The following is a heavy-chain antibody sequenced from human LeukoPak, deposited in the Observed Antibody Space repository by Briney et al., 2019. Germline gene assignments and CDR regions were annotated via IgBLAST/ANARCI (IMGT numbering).Heavy chain of an antibody. D-gene: IGHD3-10*01. CDR1: GFTFSSYA. V-gene: IGHV3-30-3*01. CDR2: ISYDGSHK. CDR3: ARDGVRAFDI. J-gene: IGHJ3*02. Sequence: GGSLRLSCAASGFTFSSYAMHWVRQAPGKGLEWVAVISYDGSHKNYADSVKGRFTISRDNSKNTLYLQMNSLRAEDTAVYYCARDGVRAFDIWGQGTMVTVSS.